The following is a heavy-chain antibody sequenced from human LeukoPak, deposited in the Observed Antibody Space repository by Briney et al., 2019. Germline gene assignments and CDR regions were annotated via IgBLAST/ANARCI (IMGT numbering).Heavy chain of an antibody. D-gene: IGHD3-22*01. V-gene: IGHV3-9*01. CDR2: ISWNSGSI. J-gene: IGHJ4*02. CDR1: GFTFDDYA. Sequence: PGGSLRLSCAASGFTFDDYAMHWVRQAPGKGLEWVSGISWNSGSIGYADSVKGRFTISRDNAKNSLYLQMNSLRAEDTAVYYCAKSRRDTGGYYYSYFDYWGQGTLVTVSS. CDR3: AKSRRDTGGYYYSYFDY.